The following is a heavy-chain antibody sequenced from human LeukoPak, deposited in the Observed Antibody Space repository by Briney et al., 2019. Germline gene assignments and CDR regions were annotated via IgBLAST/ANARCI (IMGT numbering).Heavy chain of an antibody. J-gene: IGHJ4*02. CDR2: IHPSGST. CDR1: RFTVSNNY. V-gene: IGHV3-66*02. Sequence: GGSLRLSCAASRFTVSNNYMNWVRQAPGEGLEWVSVIHPSGSTYYADSVKGRFTISRDNSKNTLYLQMNSLRPEDTAIYYCASDIDWGYAMIYWGQGTLVTVSS. CDR3: ASDIDWGYAMIY. D-gene: IGHD2-8*01.